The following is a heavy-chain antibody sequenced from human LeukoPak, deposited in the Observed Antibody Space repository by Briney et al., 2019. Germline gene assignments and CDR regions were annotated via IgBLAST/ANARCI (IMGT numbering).Heavy chain of an antibody. CDR3: ARDLGLAGSSSYYYYYYMDV. D-gene: IGHD6-13*01. V-gene: IGHV1-2*02. J-gene: IGHJ6*03. CDR1: GYTFTGYY. CDR2: INPTSGGT. Sequence: ASVKVSCKASGYTFTGYYMHWVRQAPGQGLEWMGWINPTSGGTNYAQKFQGRVTMTRDTPISTAYMELSRLRSDDTAVYYCARDLGLAGSSSYYYYYYMDVWGKGTTVTVSS.